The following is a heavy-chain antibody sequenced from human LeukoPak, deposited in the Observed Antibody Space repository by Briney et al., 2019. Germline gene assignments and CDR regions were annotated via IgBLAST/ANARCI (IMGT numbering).Heavy chain of an antibody. V-gene: IGHV3-30-3*01. CDR1: GFTFSSYA. Sequence: GRSLRLSCAASGFTFSSYAMHWVRQAPGKGLEWVAVISYDGSNKYYADSVKGRFTISRDNSKNTLYLQMNSLRAEDTAVYYCARKTDYYDSSGCFDYWGQGTLVTVSS. D-gene: IGHD3-22*01. J-gene: IGHJ4*02. CDR3: ARKTDYYDSSGCFDY. CDR2: ISYDGSNK.